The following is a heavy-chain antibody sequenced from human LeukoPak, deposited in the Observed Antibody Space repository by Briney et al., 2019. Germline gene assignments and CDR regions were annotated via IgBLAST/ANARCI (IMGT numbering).Heavy chain of an antibody. CDR3: ARDKEA. V-gene: IGHV3-11*04. Sequence: GGSLRLSCAASGFTFSGYYMSWIRQAPGKGLEWVSYISSLSTTIYYTDSVKGRFTVSRDNSKNSLYLQMNSLRVEDTAMYYCARDKEAWGQGTLVTVSS. CDR2: ISSLSTTI. CDR1: GFTFSGYY. J-gene: IGHJ5*02.